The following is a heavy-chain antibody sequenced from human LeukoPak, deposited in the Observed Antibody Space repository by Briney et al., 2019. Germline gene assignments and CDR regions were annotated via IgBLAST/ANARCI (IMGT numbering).Heavy chain of an antibody. Sequence: PGRSLRLSCAASGFTFSSYGMHWVRQAPGKGLEWVAIISYDGSNKYYADSVKGRFTISRDNSKNTLYLQMNSLRAEDTAVYYCAKDRVQDSGTFDYWGQGTPVTVSS. CDR1: GFTFSSYG. CDR3: AKDRVQDSGTFDY. CDR2: ISYDGSNK. D-gene: IGHD1-26*01. J-gene: IGHJ4*02. V-gene: IGHV3-30*18.